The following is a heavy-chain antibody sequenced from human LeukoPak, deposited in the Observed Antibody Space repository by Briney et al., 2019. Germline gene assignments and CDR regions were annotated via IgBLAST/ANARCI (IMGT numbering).Heavy chain of an antibody. V-gene: IGHV4-39*01. CDR2: IHYSGST. J-gene: IGHJ4*02. Sequence: SETLSLTCTVSGGSISSSSYYWGWIRQPPGKGLEWIGSIHYSGSTYYNPSLKSRVTISVDTSKNQFSLKLSSVTAADTAVYYCASRPRDEYSSSWYFWGQGTLVTVSS. CDR3: ASRPRDEYSSSWYF. D-gene: IGHD6-13*01. CDR1: GGSISSSSYY.